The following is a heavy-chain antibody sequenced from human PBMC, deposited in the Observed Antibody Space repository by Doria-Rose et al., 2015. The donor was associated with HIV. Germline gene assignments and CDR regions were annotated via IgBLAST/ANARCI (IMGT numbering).Heavy chain of an antibody. D-gene: IGHD6-13*01. CDR1: GVSLSSPGMG. J-gene: IGHJ4*02. CDR3: ARIKSSRWYHKYYFDF. V-gene: IGHV2-26*01. CDR2: IFSDDER. Sequence: QITLKESGPVLVKPTETLTLTCTVSGVSLSSPGMGVSWIRQPPGKALEWLANIFSDDERSYKTSLKSRLPISSGTSKSQVVLIMTDMDPVDTATYYCARIKSSRWYHKYYFDFWGQGTLVIVSA.